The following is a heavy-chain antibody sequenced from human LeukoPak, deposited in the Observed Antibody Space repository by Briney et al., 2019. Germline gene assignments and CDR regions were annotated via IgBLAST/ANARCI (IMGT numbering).Heavy chain of an antibody. V-gene: IGHV3-23*01. Sequence: PGGSLRLSCAASGITFSSYAMSWVRQAPTKGLEWVSDISGSGGSTYYADSVKGRFTISRDNSKNTMYLQMNSLRAEDTAVYYCAKRIQSAMAMGYWGQGTLVTVSS. CDR3: AKRIQSAMAMGY. CDR1: GITFSSYA. CDR2: ISGSGGST. D-gene: IGHD5-18*01. J-gene: IGHJ4*02.